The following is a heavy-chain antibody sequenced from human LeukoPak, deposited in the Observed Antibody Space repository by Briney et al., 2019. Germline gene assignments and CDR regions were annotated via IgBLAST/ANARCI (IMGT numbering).Heavy chain of an antibody. CDR1: GGTFSSYA. D-gene: IGHD3-3*01. J-gene: IGHJ5*02. Sequence: GASVKVSCKASGGTFSSYAISWVRQAPGQGLEWMGRIIPIFGTANYAQKFQGRVTITTDESTSTAYMELSSLRSEDTAVYYCARVIDDFWSGPLKSKSWFDPWAREPWSPSPQ. CDR2: IIPIFGTA. CDR3: ARVIDDFWSGPLKSKSWFDP. V-gene: IGHV1-69*05.